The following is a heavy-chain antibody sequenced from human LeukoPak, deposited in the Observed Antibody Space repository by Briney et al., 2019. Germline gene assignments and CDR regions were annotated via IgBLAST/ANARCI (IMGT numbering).Heavy chain of an antibody. Sequence: GGSLRLSCAASGFTFSSYAMNWVREAPGKGLEWVSISGSGGDTYYADSVKGRFTISRDNSKNTLYLQMNSLRAEDTAIYYCAKARGATYGTYYFDYWGQGTLVTVSS. CDR3: AKARGATYGTYYFDY. CDR1: GFTFSSYA. V-gene: IGHV3-23*01. J-gene: IGHJ4*02. D-gene: IGHD4/OR15-4a*01. CDR2: ISGSGGDT.